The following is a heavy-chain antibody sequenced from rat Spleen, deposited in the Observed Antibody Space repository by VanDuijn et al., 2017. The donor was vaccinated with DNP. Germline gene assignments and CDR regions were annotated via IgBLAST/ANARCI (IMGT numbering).Heavy chain of an antibody. CDR1: GYSITSNF. V-gene: IGHV3-1*01. Sequence: EVQLQESGSGLVKPSQSLSLTCSVTGYSITSNFWGWIRKFPGNKMEYIGHISYSGRTNYNPSLKSRISISRDTSKNHFFLQLNSVTTEDTATYYCASYYFDYWGQGVMVTVSS. CDR2: ISYSGRT. CDR3: ASYYFDY. J-gene: IGHJ2*01.